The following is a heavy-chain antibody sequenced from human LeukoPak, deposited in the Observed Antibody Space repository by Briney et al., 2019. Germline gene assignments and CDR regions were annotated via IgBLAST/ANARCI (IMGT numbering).Heavy chain of an antibody. CDR2: ISNSGGHT. J-gene: IGHJ5*02. CDR3: AKDYYASGKGWGFDL. Sequence: HPGGSLRLSCAASGFTFSTYAMTWVRQAPGKGLEWVSVISNSGGHTYYANSVKGRFTISRDNSKNTLSLQMNSLRAEDKAVYYCAKDYYASGKGWGFDLWGQGTLVTVSS. D-gene: IGHD3-10*01. V-gene: IGHV3-23*01. CDR1: GFTFSTYA.